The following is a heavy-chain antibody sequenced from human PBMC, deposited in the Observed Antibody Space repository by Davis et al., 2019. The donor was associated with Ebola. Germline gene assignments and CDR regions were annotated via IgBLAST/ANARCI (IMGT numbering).Heavy chain of an antibody. CDR3: ARGPTGVIDY. CDR2: VNPNTGGA. J-gene: IGHJ4*02. D-gene: IGHD3-10*01. V-gene: IGHV1-2*06. Sequence: ASVKVSCKASGYTFTSYAMHWVRQAPGQGLEWMGRVNPNTGGANYAQNFQGRVTMTRDTSITTAYMELSSLRSDDTAVYYCARGPTGVIDYWGQGSLVTVSS. CDR1: GYTFTSYA.